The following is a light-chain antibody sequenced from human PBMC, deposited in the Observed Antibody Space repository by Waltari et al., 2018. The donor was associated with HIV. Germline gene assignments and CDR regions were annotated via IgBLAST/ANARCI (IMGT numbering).Light chain of an antibody. V-gene: IGLV1-47*01. J-gene: IGLJ2*01. CDR3: AAWTDSLTAVV. CDR2: RNN. Sequence: QSVLTQPPSVSGAPGQRVTISCSGSSSNIGSYYVYWYQQLPGTAPKLLIYRNNQRPSGVPDRFSGSKSGTSASLAINGLRSEDEADYYCAAWTDSLTAVVFGGGTKLSVL. CDR1: SSNIGSYY.